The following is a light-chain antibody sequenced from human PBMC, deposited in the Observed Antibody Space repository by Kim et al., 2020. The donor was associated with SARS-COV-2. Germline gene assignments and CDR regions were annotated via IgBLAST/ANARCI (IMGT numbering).Light chain of an antibody. CDR1: KLGDKY. J-gene: IGLJ3*02. CDR2: LDS. Sequence: SYELTQPPSVSVSPGQTASITCSGDKLGDKYACWYQQKPGQSPVLVIYLDSKRPSGIPERFSGSNSGNTATLTISGTQAMDEADYYCQAWDSSTAVLGGG. CDR3: QAWDSSTAV. V-gene: IGLV3-1*01.